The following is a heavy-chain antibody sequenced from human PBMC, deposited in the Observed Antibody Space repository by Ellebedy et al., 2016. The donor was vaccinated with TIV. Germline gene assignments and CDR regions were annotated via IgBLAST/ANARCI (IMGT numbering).Heavy chain of an antibody. Sequence: GESLKISCVASGFTFNSFAMSWVSQAPGKGLEWVSTISNSGESTNNADSGKGRFTISRDNAKNSLYLQMNSLRDEDTAVYYCARGSGWYRLYFDYWGRGSLVTVSS. CDR1: GFTFNSFA. CDR2: ISNSGEST. D-gene: IGHD6-19*01. V-gene: IGHV3-23*01. CDR3: ARGSGWYRLYFDY. J-gene: IGHJ4*02.